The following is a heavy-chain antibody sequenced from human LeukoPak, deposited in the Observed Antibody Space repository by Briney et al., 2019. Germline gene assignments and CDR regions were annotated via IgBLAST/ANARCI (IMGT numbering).Heavy chain of an antibody. D-gene: IGHD3-10*01. V-gene: IGHV3-48*03. J-gene: IGHJ6*04. CDR1: GFTFSSYE. CDR3: ARDLPVYYYGSGSYSGYYGMDV. CDR2: ISSSGSTI. Sequence: PGGSLRLSCAASGFTFSSYEMNWVRQAPGKGLEWVSNISSSGSTIYYADSVKGRFTISRDNAKNSLYLQMNSLRAEDTAVYYCARDLPVYYYGSGSYSGYYGMDVWGKGTTVTVSS.